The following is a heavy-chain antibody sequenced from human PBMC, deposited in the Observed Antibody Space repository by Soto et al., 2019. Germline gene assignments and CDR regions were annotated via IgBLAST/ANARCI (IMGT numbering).Heavy chain of an antibody. J-gene: IGHJ1*01. CDR2: PKPGGRGP. D-gene: IGHD5-12*01. CDR3: ARPNGHDYGGT. Sequence: QVQLVQSGAEVQKPGASVKVSCKPTGYPFTDSSIHWVRQAPGQGLQWMGMPKPGGRGPLYAQEFQGRANMTGDTSSSTVYMELSTLRSEDTATYYCARPNGHDYGGTWGPGTVVTVSA. CDR1: GYPFTDSS. V-gene: IGHV1-46*01.